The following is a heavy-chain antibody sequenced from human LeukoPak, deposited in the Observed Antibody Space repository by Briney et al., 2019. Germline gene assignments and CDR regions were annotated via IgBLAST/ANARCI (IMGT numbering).Heavy chain of an antibody. Sequence: GGSLRLSCAGSGFTFSNFGMHWVRQAPGKGLEWVSYISSSGTIIYYADSVKGRFTISRDNAKNSLYLQMNSLRAEDTAVHYCARGDRYDWDYYYYMDVWGKGTTVTISS. V-gene: IGHV3-48*04. CDR3: ARGDRYDWDYYYYMDV. CDR1: GFTFSNFG. CDR2: ISSSGTII. D-gene: IGHD1-20*01. J-gene: IGHJ6*03.